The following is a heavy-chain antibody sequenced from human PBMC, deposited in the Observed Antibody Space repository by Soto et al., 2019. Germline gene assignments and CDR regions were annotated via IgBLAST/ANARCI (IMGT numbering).Heavy chain of an antibody. CDR1: GFTFSTYA. J-gene: IGHJ5*02. CDR2: ISDDGSNK. D-gene: IGHD3-10*01. Sequence: QVHLVESGGGVVQPGRSLRLSCAASGFTFSTYAIHWVRQAPGKGLVWVTLISDDGSNKYYADSVKGRFTISRDNSKNTLYLQMNSLRADDTAVYYCSRYVSGSGTKGLDPWGQGILVTVSS. CDR3: SRYVSGSGTKGLDP. V-gene: IGHV3-30-3*01.